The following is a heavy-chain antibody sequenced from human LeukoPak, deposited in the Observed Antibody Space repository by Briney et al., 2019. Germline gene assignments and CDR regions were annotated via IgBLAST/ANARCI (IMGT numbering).Heavy chain of an antibody. CDR3: TRDEVYGDYGTDY. CDR2: ISGSGGST. CDR1: GFTFSSYA. J-gene: IGHJ4*02. Sequence: GGSLRLSCAASGFTFSSYAMSWVRQAPGKGLEWVSAISGSGGSTYYADSVKGRFTISRDNSKNTLYLQMNSLKTEDTAVYYCTRDEVYGDYGTDYWGQGTLVTVSS. V-gene: IGHV3-23*01. D-gene: IGHD4-17*01.